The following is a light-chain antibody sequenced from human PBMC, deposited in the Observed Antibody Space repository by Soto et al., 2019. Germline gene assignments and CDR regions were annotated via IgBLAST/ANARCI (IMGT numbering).Light chain of an antibody. J-gene: IGKJ5*01. CDR3: LQSHSTPLT. CDR2: AAT. V-gene: IGKV1-39*01. CDR1: QNIKNY. Sequence: DVQMTQSPSSLSASVGDRVTITCRASQNIKNYLSWYQQRPGKAPRVVIFAATLLQSGVPSTFSGSGSGTEFTLTISSLHPDDFATYYCLQSHSTPLTFGHGT.